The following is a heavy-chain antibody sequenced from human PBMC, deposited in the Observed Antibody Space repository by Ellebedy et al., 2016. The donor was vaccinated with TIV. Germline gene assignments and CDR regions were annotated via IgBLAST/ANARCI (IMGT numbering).Heavy chain of an antibody. V-gene: IGHV1-18*04. CDR1: GYTFTSYY. CDR3: ARYSYDFLTGDNTRFDN. Sequence: ASVKVSCKAFGYTFTSYYIHWVRQAPGQGLEWMGWISDHNGNTNYAQKFQGRVTMTTDTSTNTAYMELRSLRPDDTAIYYCARYSYDFLTGDNTRFDNWGQGTLVTVSS. D-gene: IGHD3-9*01. CDR2: ISDHNGNT. J-gene: IGHJ4*02.